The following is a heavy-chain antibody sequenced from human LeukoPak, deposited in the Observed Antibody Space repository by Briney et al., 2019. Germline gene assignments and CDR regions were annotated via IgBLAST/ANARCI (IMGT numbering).Heavy chain of an antibody. D-gene: IGHD6-19*01. J-gene: IGHJ4*02. CDR3: ARTGYSSGWYFDY. CDR1: GGSISSYY. Sequence: PSETLSLTCTVSGGSISSYYWSWIRQPPGKGLERIGYIYYSGSTNYNPSLKSRVTISVDTSKNQFSLKLSSVTAADTAVYYCARTGYSSGWYFDYWGQGTLVTVSS. CDR2: IYYSGST. V-gene: IGHV4-59*01.